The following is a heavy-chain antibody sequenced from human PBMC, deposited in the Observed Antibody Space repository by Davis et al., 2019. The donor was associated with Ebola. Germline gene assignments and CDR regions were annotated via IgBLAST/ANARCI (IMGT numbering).Heavy chain of an antibody. CDR1: GYTFTSYG. Sequence: ASVKVSCKASGYTFTSYGISWVRQAPGQGLEWMGWISAYNGNTNYAQKLQGRVTMTTDTSTSTAYMELRSLRSDDTAVYYCERDYHDFWSINPWFDPWGQGTLVTVSS. D-gene: IGHD3-3*01. CDR3: ERDYHDFWSINPWFDP. V-gene: IGHV1-18*01. J-gene: IGHJ5*02. CDR2: ISAYNGNT.